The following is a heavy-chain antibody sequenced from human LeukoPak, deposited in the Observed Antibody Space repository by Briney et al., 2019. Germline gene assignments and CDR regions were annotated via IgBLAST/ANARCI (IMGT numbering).Heavy chain of an antibody. CDR1: GGSISSSNW. V-gene: IGHV4-4*02. Sequence: SETLSLTCAVSGGSISSSNWWSWVRQPPGKGLEWIGEIYHSGSTNYNPSLKSRVTISVDTSKNQFSLKLSSVTAADTAVYYCAREGALVDAQYYFDYWGQGTLVTVSS. CDR2: IYHSGST. CDR3: AREGALVDAQYYFDY. J-gene: IGHJ4*02. D-gene: IGHD1-26*01.